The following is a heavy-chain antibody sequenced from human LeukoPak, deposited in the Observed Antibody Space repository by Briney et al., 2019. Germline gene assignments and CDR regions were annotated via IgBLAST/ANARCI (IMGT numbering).Heavy chain of an antibody. J-gene: IGHJ4*02. CDR1: GFTVSSNY. V-gene: IGHV3-53*01. CDR2: IYSGGST. CDR3: ARDSGLDYDFDY. Sequence: PGGSLRLSCAASGFTVSSNYMSWVRQAPGKGLEWVSVIYSGGSTYYADSVKGRFTISRDNAKNSLYLQMNSLRAEDTAVYYCARDSGLDYDFDYWGQGTLVTVSS. D-gene: IGHD4-17*01.